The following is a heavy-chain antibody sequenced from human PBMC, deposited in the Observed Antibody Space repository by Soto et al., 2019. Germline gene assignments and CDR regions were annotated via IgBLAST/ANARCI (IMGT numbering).Heavy chain of an antibody. D-gene: IGHD6-13*01. CDR1: GFTFSSYG. Sequence: GGSLRLSCAASGFTFSSYGMHWVRQAPGKGLEWVAVISYDGSNKHYADSAKGRFTISRDNSKNTLYLQMNSLRAEDTAEYYCAKDAGSSSWYYYYYYYGMDVWGQGTTVTVSS. J-gene: IGHJ6*02. V-gene: IGHV3-30*18. CDR2: ISYDGSNK. CDR3: AKDAGSSSWYYYYYYYGMDV.